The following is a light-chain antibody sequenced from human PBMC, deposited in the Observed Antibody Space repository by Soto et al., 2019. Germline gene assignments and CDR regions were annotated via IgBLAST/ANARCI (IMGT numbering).Light chain of an antibody. J-gene: IGKJ2*01. V-gene: IGKV3-20*01. Sequence: EIVLTQSPGTLSLSPGERATLSYRASQSVSNNYLAWYQQKPGQAPRLLIYGASNRATGIPDRFSGSGSGTDFTLTVSRLEPEDFAVFYCQQYGSSPPTFGQGTKVDI. CDR3: QQYGSSPPT. CDR1: QSVSNNY. CDR2: GAS.